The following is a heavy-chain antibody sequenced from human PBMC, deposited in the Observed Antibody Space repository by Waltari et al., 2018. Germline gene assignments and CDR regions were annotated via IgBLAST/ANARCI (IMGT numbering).Heavy chain of an antibody. V-gene: IGHV4-59*08. Sequence: QVQLQESGPGLVKPSETLSLTCTVSGDSISSYYWSWIRQPPGKGLEWIGYISYTGSTNYNPSLKSRVTFSVDTSKNQFSLKLSSATAADTAAYYCARALVTTRIYFDYWGLGTLVTVSS. D-gene: IGHD5-12*01. J-gene: IGHJ4*02. CDR3: ARALVTTRIYFDY. CDR2: ISYTGST. CDR1: GDSISSYY.